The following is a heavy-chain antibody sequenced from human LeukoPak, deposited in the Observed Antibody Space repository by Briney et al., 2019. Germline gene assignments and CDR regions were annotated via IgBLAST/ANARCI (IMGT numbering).Heavy chain of an antibody. D-gene: IGHD4-23*01. CDR2: IRSKANSYAT. CDR1: GFTFSGSA. J-gene: IGHJ5*02. V-gene: IGHV3-73*01. Sequence: GGSLRLSCAASGFTFSGSAMHWVRQASGKGLEWVGRIRSKANSYATAYAASVKGRFTISRDDSKNTAYLQMNSLETEDTAVYYCARSYGGNSGVWFDPWGQGTLVTVSS. CDR3: ARSYGGNSGVWFDP.